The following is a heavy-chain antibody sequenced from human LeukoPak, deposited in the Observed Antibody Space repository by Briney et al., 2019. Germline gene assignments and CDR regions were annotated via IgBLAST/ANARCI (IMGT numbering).Heavy chain of an antibody. J-gene: IGHJ4*02. V-gene: IGHV4-59*01. CDR2: SYYSGST. CDR3: ARYSGYPDY. D-gene: IGHD3-22*01. CDR1: GGSISSYY. Sequence: SETLSLTCTVSGGSISSYYWSLIRQPPGKGLEWFGYSYYSGSTNYNPSLKSRVTISVDTSKNQFSLKLSSVTAADTAVYYCARYSGYPDYWGQGTLVTVSS.